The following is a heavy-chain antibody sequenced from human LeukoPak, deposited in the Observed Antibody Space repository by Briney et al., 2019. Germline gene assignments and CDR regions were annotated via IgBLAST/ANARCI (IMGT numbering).Heavy chain of an antibody. J-gene: IGHJ4*02. V-gene: IGHV4-39*01. Sequence: MPSETLSLTCGVYGGSFSGYYWGWVRQPPGKGLEWIGSIYYSGSTYYNPSLKSRVTISVDTSKNQFSLRLSSVTAADTAVYYCAGLVVVAATIDYWGQGTLVTVSS. D-gene: IGHD2-21*02. CDR2: IYYSGST. CDR1: GGSFSGYY. CDR3: AGLVVVAATIDY.